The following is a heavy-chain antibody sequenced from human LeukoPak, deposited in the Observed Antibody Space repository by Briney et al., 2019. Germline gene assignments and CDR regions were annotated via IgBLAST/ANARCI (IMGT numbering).Heavy chain of an antibody. CDR3: ARQGVSGLDP. V-gene: IGHV4-39*01. D-gene: IGHD6-13*01. CDR1: GGSISSSSYY. Sequence: SETLSLTCTVSGGSISSSSYYWGWIRQPPGTGLEWIGSIYYSGSTYYNPSLKSRVTISVDTSKNQFSLKLSSVTAADSAVYYCARQGVSGLDPWGQGTLVTVSS. CDR2: IYYSGST. J-gene: IGHJ5*02.